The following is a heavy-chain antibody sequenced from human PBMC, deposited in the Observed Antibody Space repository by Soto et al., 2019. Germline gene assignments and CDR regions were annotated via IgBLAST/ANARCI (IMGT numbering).Heavy chain of an antibody. D-gene: IGHD3-22*01. V-gene: IGHV4-39*01. Sequence: SETLSLTCTVSGGSISSSSYYWGWIRQPPGKGLEWIGSIYYSGGTYYNPSLKSRVTISVDTSKNQFSLKLSSVTAADTAVYYCARSQFGYSDYWGQGTLVTVSS. CDR3: ARSQFGYSDY. CDR1: GGSISSSSYY. J-gene: IGHJ4*02. CDR2: IYYSGGT.